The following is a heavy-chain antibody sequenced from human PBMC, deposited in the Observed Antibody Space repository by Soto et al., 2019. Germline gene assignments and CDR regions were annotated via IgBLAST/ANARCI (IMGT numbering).Heavy chain of an antibody. J-gene: IGHJ6*02. V-gene: IGHV4-38-2*01. Sequence: SETLTLTCAVSGYSISSHYYSGWIQQPPRERLGWRGSNYHSGSTYYSPSLKSRVTISADTSKKQFSAQLSSVPAADTAVYYCARNSRGDVLRFFGGLPPGYYGLDGWGQGTTVTVSS. CDR3: ARNSRGDVLRFFGGLPPGYYGLDG. D-gene: IGHD3-3*01. CDR2: NYHSGST. CDR1: GYSISSHYY.